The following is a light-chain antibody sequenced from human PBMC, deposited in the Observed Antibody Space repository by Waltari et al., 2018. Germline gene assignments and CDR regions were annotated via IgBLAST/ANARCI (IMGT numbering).Light chain of an antibody. CDR3: KSYSTSSTHYV. V-gene: IGLV2-14*03. CDR1: SSDVGGYKY. J-gene: IGLJ1*01. Sequence: QSALTQPASVSGSPVQSITISCTGTSSDVGGYKYVSWYQQHPGKAPKLMIYEVSNRPSGVSNRFSGSKSGNTASLTISGLQAEDEADYYCKSYSTSSTHYVFGTGTKVTVL. CDR2: EVS.